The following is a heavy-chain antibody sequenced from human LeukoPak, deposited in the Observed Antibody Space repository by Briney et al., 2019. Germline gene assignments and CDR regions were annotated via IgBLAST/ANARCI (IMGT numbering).Heavy chain of an antibody. D-gene: IGHD2-21*02. CDR1: GYTFTSYG. V-gene: IGHV1-18*01. CDR3: AREVVTATPGYYYYYGMDV. J-gene: IGHJ6*02. Sequence: ASVKVSCTASGYTFTSYGISWVRQAPGQGLEWMGWISAYNGNTNYAQKLQGRVTMTTDTSTSTAYMELRSLRSDDTAVYYCAREVVTATPGYYYYYGMDVWGQGTTVTVSS. CDR2: ISAYNGNT.